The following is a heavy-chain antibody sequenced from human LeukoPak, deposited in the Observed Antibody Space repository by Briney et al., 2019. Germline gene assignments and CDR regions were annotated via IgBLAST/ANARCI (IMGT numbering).Heavy chain of an antibody. V-gene: IGHV4-34*01. CDR1: GGSFSGYY. J-gene: IGHJ4*02. CDR2: INHSGST. Sequence: SETLSLTCAVYGGSFSGYYWSWIRQPPGKGLEWIGEINHSGSTNYNPSLKSRVTISVDTSKNQFSLKLSSVTAADTAVYYCARANKLTAAGTGAIFFYWGQGTLVTVSS. CDR3: ARANKLTAAGTGAIFFY. D-gene: IGHD6-13*01.